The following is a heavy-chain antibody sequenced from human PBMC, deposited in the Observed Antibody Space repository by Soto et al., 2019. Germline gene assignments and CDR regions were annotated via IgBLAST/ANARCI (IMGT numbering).Heavy chain of an antibody. CDR3: ARASQCKSYFDCFAWLDY. V-gene: IGHV3-53*01. CDR2: IYNHGQI. D-gene: IGHD3-9*01. J-gene: IGHJ4*02. CDR1: GFIVSRSH. Sequence: EVQLVESGGGLTQPGGSLRLSCVVSGFIVSRSHMMWVRQAPGKGLEGVSVIYNHGQINYVDPVKGRFTIARDNSKNTIYLQMNSLKVEDTAVYYCARASQCKSYFDCFAWLDYWGQGTLVTVSS.